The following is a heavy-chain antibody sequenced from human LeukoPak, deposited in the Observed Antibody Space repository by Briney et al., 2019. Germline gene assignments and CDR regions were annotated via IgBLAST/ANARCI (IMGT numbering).Heavy chain of an antibody. CDR3: ARISIDGSSWFDYYYYMDV. CDR2: IYYSGST. J-gene: IGHJ6*03. Sequence: PSETLSLTCTVSGGSISSSYYWSWIRQPPGKGLEWIGYIYYSGSTNYNPSLKSRVTISVDTSKNQFSLKLSSVTAADTAVYYCARISIDGSSWFDYYYYMDVWGKGTTVTVSS. V-gene: IGHV4-59*01. D-gene: IGHD6-13*01. CDR1: GGSISSSYY.